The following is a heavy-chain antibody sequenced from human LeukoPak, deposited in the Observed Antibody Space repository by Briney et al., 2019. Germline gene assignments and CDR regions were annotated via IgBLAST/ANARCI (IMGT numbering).Heavy chain of an antibody. Sequence: GGSLRLSCAASGFTFSSYAMSWVRQAPGKGLEWVSVISGSGGGTYYVDSVKGRFTISRDNSKNTLYLQMNSLRLEDTAVYYCARENLAAAADYWGQGTVVTVSS. V-gene: IGHV3-23*01. D-gene: IGHD6-25*01. J-gene: IGHJ4*02. CDR3: ARENLAAAADY. CDR2: ISGSGGGT. CDR1: GFTFSSYA.